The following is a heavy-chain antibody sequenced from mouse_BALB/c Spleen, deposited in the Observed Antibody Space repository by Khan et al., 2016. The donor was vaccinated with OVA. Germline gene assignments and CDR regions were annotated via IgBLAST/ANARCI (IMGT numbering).Heavy chain of an antibody. CDR3: TRHYRYDGSSLYAMDY. Sequence: VQLQESGAELVKPGASVKLSCKASAYTFTSYYMFWVKQRPGQGLEWIGEINPSNGGTNFNEKFKSKATLTVDKSSSTAYMQLSSLTSEDSAVYYYTRHYRYDGSSLYAMDYWGQGTSVTVSS. J-gene: IGHJ4*01. D-gene: IGHD2-14*01. V-gene: IGHV1S81*02. CDR2: INPSNGGT. CDR1: AYTFTSYY.